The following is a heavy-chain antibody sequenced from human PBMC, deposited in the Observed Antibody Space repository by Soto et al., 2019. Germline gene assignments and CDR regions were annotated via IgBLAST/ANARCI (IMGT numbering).Heavy chain of an antibody. Sequence: PGGSLRLSCAASGFSVSNKYMNWVRQAPGRGLEWVSVIYSGGGTYYAESVKGRFTISRDNSKNTVYLEMNTLRPEDTAVYYCPSEGVSYGPFDCWGQGTLVTVSS. D-gene: IGHD3-10*01. J-gene: IGHJ4*02. V-gene: IGHV3-53*01. CDR2: IYSGGGT. CDR3: PSEGVSYGPFDC. CDR1: GFSVSNKY.